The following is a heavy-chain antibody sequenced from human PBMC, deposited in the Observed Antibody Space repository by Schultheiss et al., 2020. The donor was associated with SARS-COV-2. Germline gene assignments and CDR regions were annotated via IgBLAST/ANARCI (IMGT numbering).Heavy chain of an antibody. J-gene: IGHJ6*03. Sequence: SETLSLTCAVYGGSFSGYYWGWIRQPPGKGLEWIGEINHSGSTNYNPSLKSRVTISVDTSKNQFSLKLSSVTAADTAVYYCARGGAYGSGTFSFYYYYYYMDVWGKGTTVTVSS. CDR1: GGSFSGYY. V-gene: IGHV4-34*01. D-gene: IGHD3-10*01. CDR2: INHSGST. CDR3: ARGGAYGSGTFSFYYYYYYMDV.